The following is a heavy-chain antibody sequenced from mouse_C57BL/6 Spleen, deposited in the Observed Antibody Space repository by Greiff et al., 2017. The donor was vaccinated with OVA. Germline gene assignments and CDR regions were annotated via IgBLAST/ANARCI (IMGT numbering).Heavy chain of an antibody. V-gene: IGHV1-64*01. CDR3: ARSHANNDY. CDR2: INPNSGST. J-gene: IGHJ2*01. CDR1: GYTFTSYW. Sequence: QVQLQQPGAELVKPGASVKLSCTASGYTFTSYWMHWVKQRPGQGLEWIGMINPNSGSTNYNEKFKSKATLTVDKSSSTAYMQHSSLTSEESAVYYCARSHANNDYWGQGTPLTVSS. D-gene: IGHD4-1*01.